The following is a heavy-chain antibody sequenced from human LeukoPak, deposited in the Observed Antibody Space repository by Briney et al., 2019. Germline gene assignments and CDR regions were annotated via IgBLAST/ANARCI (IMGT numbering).Heavy chain of an antibody. CDR1: GFIVSSNY. CDR3: ARGTRSSSGY. V-gene: IGHV3-66*01. D-gene: IGHD6-13*01. Sequence: GESLRLSCAVSGFIVSSNYMSWVRQAPGKGLEWVSIIYSDGSTYYADSVEGRFTISADNSKNTLYLQMNSLRAEDTAIYYCARGTRSSSGYWGQGTLVTVSS. J-gene: IGHJ4*02. CDR2: IYSDGST.